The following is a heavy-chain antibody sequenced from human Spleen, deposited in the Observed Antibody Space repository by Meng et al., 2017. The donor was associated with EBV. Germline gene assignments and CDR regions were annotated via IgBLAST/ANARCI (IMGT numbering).Heavy chain of an antibody. J-gene: IGHJ4*02. CDR1: AYTTSYA. D-gene: IGHD6-13*01. CDR3: ASGYTSVSGRPFDY. Sequence: QVQFVLAGDDVKNPGATVKVYCTTSAYTTSYAIHGVRQAPGQRLEWMGWINAGNGNTKYSQNCQGRVTITRDRSASTAYMELSNLRSEDTAVYHCASGYTSVSGRPFDYWGQGTLVTVSS. CDR2: INAGNGNT. V-gene: IGHV1-3*01.